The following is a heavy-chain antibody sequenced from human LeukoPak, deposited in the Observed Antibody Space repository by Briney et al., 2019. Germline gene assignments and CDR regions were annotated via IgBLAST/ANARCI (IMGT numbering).Heavy chain of an antibody. D-gene: IGHD6-13*01. CDR1: GFTFSSYG. CDR3: ARGPSSNWSGLDF. Sequence: PGGSLRLSCAASGFTFSSYGMHWVRQAPGKGLEWVAVISYDGSDKYYADSVKGRFTVSRDNAKNTLYLQVNNLRAEDTAVYYCARGPSSNWSGLDFWGQGTLLTVSS. J-gene: IGHJ4*02. CDR2: ISYDGSDK. V-gene: IGHV3-30-3*01.